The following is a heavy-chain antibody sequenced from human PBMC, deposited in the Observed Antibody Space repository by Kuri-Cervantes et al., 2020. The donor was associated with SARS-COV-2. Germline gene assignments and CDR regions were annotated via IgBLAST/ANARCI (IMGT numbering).Heavy chain of an antibody. D-gene: IGHD3-22*01. CDR1: GFTFGDYA. CDR2: ISYDGSNK. CDR3: ARGSGYYDSSGYFSYYGMDV. J-gene: IGHJ6*02. V-gene: IGHV3-30-3*01. Sequence: LSLTCAASGFTFGDYAMHWVRQAPGKGLEWVAVISYDGSNKYYADSVKGRFTISRDNSKNTLYLQMNSLRAEDTAVYYCARGSGYYDSSGYFSYYGMDVWGQGTTVTVSS.